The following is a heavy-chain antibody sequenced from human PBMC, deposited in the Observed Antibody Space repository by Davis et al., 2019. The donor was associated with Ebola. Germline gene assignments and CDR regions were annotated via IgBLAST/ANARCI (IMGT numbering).Heavy chain of an antibody. J-gene: IGHJ6*02. D-gene: IGHD6-13*01. Sequence: GESLKISCAASGFTFSGSAMHWVRQASGKGLEWVVRIRSKANSYATAYAASVKGRFTISRDDSKNTAYLQMNSLKTEDTAVYYCTITAAGWYYGMDVWGQGTTVTVSS. CDR2: IRSKANSYAT. CDR3: TITAAGWYYGMDV. V-gene: IGHV3-73*01. CDR1: GFTFSGSA.